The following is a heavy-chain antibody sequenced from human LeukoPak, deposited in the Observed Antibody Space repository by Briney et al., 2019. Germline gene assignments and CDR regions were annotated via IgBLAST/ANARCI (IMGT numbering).Heavy chain of an antibody. D-gene: IGHD6-19*01. CDR3: ARDYSSGWFGKGAY. CDR2: IDGDGSLK. Sequence: GGSLRLSCSGSGFTFRSYTMTWVRQAPGKGLEWVSSIDGDGSLKYYADSLKGRFTISRDNANNSVYLQMNSLTADDSGLYFCARDYSSGWFGKGAYWGQGTRVLVSS. V-gene: IGHV3-21*06. J-gene: IGHJ4*02. CDR1: GFTFRSYT.